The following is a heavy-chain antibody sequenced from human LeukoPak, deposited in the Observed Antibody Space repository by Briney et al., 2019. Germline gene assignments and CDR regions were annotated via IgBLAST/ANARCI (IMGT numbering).Heavy chain of an antibody. D-gene: IGHD2/OR15-2a*01. V-gene: IGHV3-66*01. CDR2: IYSDGRT. CDR1: GFSVTSNY. J-gene: IGHJ4*02. Sequence: PGGSLRLSCTASGFSVTSNYMNWVRQAPGKGLEWVSLIYSDGRTYYADSVKGRFTISRDKSNNMLYLQMNNLRAEDTAMYYCARDPPAVLLGTYGWGQGALVTVSS. CDR3: ARDPPAVLLGTYG.